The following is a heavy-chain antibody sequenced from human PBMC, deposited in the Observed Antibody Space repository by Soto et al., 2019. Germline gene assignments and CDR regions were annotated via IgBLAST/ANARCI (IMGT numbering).Heavy chain of an antibody. V-gene: IGHV4-59*01. CDR1: GGSISSYY. J-gene: IGHJ3*02. CDR3: ARDRYYYDSSGDRAFDI. D-gene: IGHD3-22*01. Sequence: PSETLSLTCTVSGGSISSYYWSWIRQPPGKGLEWIGYIYYSGSTNYNPSLKSRVTISVDTSKNQFSLKLSSVTAADTAVYYCARDRYYYDSSGDRAFDIWGQGTMVTASS. CDR2: IYYSGST.